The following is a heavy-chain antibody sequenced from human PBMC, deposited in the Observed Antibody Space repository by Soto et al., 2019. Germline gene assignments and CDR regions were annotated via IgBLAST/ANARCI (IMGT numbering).Heavy chain of an antibody. CDR1: GYTFTSYD. Sequence: ASVKVSCKASGYTFTSYDINWVRQATGQGLEWMGWMNPNSGNTGYAQKFQGRVTMTRNTSISTAYMELSSLRSEDTAVYYCAGRRRYGSSSSRLNWLAPWGQGTLDTVSS. V-gene: IGHV1-8*01. D-gene: IGHD2-2*01. CDR2: MNPNSGNT. J-gene: IGHJ5*02. CDR3: AGRRRYGSSSSRLNWLAP.